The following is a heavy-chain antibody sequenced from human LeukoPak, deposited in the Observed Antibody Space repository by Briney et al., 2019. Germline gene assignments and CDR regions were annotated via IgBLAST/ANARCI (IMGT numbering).Heavy chain of an antibody. CDR2: ISSSGSNI. V-gene: IGHV3-48*03. Sequence: GGSLRLSCAASGFTFSSYEMNWVRQAPGKGLEWVSYISSSGSNIYYADYVKGRFTISRDNAKNALYLQMNSLRAEDTAVYYCAKDLHYGSADYWGQGTLVTVSS. J-gene: IGHJ4*02. CDR1: GFTFSSYE. CDR3: AKDLHYGSADY. D-gene: IGHD3-10*01.